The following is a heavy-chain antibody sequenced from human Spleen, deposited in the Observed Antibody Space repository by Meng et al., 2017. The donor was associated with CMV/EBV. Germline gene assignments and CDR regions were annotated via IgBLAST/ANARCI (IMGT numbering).Heavy chain of an antibody. CDR2: ISSSSSYI. Sequence: MNWVRQATGKGLEWVSSISSSSSYIYYADSVKGRFTISRDNAKNSLYLQMNSLRAEDTAVYYCARVGDYCSSTSCPGGYYYYGMDVWGQGTTVTVSS. J-gene: IGHJ6*02. D-gene: IGHD2-2*01. V-gene: IGHV3-21*01. CDR3: ARVGDYCSSTSCPGGYYYYGMDV.